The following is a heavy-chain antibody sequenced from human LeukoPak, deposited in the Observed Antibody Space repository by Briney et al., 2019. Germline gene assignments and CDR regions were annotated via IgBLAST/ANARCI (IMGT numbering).Heavy chain of an antibody. Sequence: GASVKVSCKASGYTFTGYDINWVRQATGQGLEWMGWMNPNSGNTGYAQKFQGRVTMTRNTSISTAYMELSSLRSEDTAVYYCARGLKEELCFDYWGQGTLVTVSS. CDR2: MNPNSGNT. J-gene: IGHJ4*02. CDR1: GYTFTGYD. V-gene: IGHV1-8*01. D-gene: IGHD5-18*01. CDR3: ARGLKEELCFDY.